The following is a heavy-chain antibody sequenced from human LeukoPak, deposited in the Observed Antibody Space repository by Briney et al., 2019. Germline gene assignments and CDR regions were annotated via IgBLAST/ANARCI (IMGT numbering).Heavy chain of an antibody. J-gene: IGHJ4*02. CDR2: IYYSGST. CDR3: ARRYCSSTSCYGYFDY. V-gene: IGHV4-39*01. Sequence: SETLSLTCTVFGGSISSSNYYWGWIRQPPGKGLECIGSIYYSGSTYYNPSLKSRVTISVDTSKNQFSLKLSSVTAADTAVYYCARRYCSSTSCYGYFDYWGQGTLVTVSS. D-gene: IGHD2-2*01. CDR1: GGSISSSNYY.